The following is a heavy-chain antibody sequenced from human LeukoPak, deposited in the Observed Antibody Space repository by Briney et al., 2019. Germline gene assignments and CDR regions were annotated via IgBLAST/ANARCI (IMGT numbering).Heavy chain of an antibody. J-gene: IGHJ4*02. V-gene: IGHV4-34*01. CDR2: IYHIGSA. CDR1: GGSFSGYY. D-gene: IGHD2-2*01. CDR3: ARGEEFQFSIVVVPAARPRVFDY. Sequence: SETLSLTCAVYGGSFSGYYWSWIRQPPGKGLEWIGEIYHIGSANYNPSPKSRATISVDTSKNQFSLKLSSVTAADTAVYYCARGEEFQFSIVVVPAARPRVFDYWGQGTLVTVSS.